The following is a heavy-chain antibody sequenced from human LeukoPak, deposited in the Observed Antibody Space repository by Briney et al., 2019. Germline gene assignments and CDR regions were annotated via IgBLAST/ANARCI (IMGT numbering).Heavy chain of an antibody. V-gene: IGHV3-30*03. Sequence: PGGSLRLSCIVSGFTISSYEMTWFRQAPGKGLEWVAVISYDGSNKYYADSVKGRFTISRDNSKNTLYLQMNSLRAEDTAVYYCATSTGWYGDYWGQGTLVTVSS. CDR3: ATSTGWYGDY. D-gene: IGHD6-19*01. J-gene: IGHJ4*02. CDR2: ISYDGSNK. CDR1: GFTISSYE.